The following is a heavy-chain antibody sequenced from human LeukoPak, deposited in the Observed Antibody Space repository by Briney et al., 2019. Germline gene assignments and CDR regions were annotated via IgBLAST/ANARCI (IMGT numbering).Heavy chain of an antibody. D-gene: IGHD6-19*01. CDR1: GGTFSSYA. CDR3: ARDSSGWYYFDY. CDR2: IIPIFGTA. J-gene: IGHJ4*02. Sequence: SVKISCKASGGTFSSYAISWVRQAPGQGLEWMGGIIPIFGTANYAQKFQGRVTITTDESTSTAYMELSSLRSEDTAVYYCARDSSGWYYFDYWGQGTLVTVSS. V-gene: IGHV1-69*05.